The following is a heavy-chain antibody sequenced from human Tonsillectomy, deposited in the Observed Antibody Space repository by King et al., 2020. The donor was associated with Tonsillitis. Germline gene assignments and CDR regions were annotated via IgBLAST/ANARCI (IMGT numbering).Heavy chain of an antibody. J-gene: IGHJ4*02. CDR1: GFTFSNAW. CDR2: IKSKTDGGTT. CDR3: TTDRVLLWIGELFTYFDY. Sequence: VQLVESGGGLVKPGGSLRLSCAASGFTFSNAWMSWVRQAPGKGLDWVGRIKSKTDGGTTDYAAPVKGRFTISRDDSKNRLYLQMNSLKTEDTTVYYCTTDRVLLWIGELFTYFDYWGQGTLVTVSS. D-gene: IGHD3-10*01. V-gene: IGHV3-15*01.